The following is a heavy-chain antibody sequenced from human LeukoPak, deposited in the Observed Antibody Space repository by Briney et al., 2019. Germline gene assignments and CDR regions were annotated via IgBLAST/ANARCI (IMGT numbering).Heavy chain of an antibody. CDR1: GGSIRSSYYY. D-gene: IGHD3-10*01. Sequence: SETLSLTCTVSGGSIRSSYYYWGWIRQPPGKGLEWIGSIYDSGSTYYNPSLKSRVTISVDTSKNQFSLKLSSVTAADTAVYYCARDSIRAYYGSGSYYYYYYGMDVWGQGTTVTVSS. V-gene: IGHV4-39*07. J-gene: IGHJ6*02. CDR3: ARDSIRAYYGSGSYYYYYYGMDV. CDR2: IYDSGST.